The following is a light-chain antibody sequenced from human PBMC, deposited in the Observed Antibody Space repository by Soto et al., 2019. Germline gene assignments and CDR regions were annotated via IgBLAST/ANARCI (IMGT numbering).Light chain of an antibody. CDR2: VVT. J-gene: IGLJ1*01. CDR1: SIDVGDSDF. V-gene: IGLV2-11*01. Sequence: ALTQPRSVSGSPGQSVTISCTGTSIDVGDSDFVSWYQQHPGKAPKLMIYVVTKRPSGVPDRFSGSKSGNTASLTISGLQDEDEADYYCSSFAATHTYIFGTGTKVTVL. CDR3: SSFAATHTYI.